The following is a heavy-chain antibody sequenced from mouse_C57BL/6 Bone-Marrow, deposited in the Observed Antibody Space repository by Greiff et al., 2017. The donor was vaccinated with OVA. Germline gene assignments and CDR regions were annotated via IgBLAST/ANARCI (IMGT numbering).Heavy chain of an antibody. Sequence: QVQLQQSDAELVKPGASVKISCKASGYTFTDYTIHWMKQRPEQGLEWIGYIYPRDGSTKYNEKFKGKATLTADKSSSTAYMQLNSLTSEDSAVYVCARVGYYGSSYGGYFDVWGTGTTVTVSS. D-gene: IGHD1-1*01. CDR3: ARVGYYGSSYGGYFDV. CDR2: IYPRDGST. J-gene: IGHJ1*03. V-gene: IGHV1-78*01. CDR1: GYTFTDYT.